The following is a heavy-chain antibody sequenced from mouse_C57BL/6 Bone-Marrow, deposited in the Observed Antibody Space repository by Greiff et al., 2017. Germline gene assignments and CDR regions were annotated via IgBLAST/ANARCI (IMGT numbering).Heavy chain of an antibody. CDR3: ARENIGAY. CDR1: GFTFSDYG. CDR2: ISSGSSTI. Sequence: EVKLVESGGGLVKPGGSLKLSCAASGFTFSDYGIHWVRQAPEKGLEWVAYISSGSSTISYADTVKGRFTISRDNAKNTLFLQMTSLRSEDTAMYYCARENIGAYWGQGTLVTVSA. V-gene: IGHV5-17*01. D-gene: IGHD2-14*01. J-gene: IGHJ3*01.